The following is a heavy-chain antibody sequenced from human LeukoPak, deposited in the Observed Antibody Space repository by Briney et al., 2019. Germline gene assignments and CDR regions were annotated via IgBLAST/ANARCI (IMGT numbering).Heavy chain of an antibody. CDR3: AKVANYYGSGSYGGEDDY. D-gene: IGHD3-10*01. Sequence: GGSLRLSCAASGFTFSSYGMHWVRQAPGKGLEWVAVIWYDGSNKYYADSVKGRFTISRDNFKNTLYLQMNSLRAEDTAVYYCAKVANYYGSGSYGGEDDYWGQGTLVTVSS. CDR1: GFTFSSYG. CDR2: IWYDGSNK. V-gene: IGHV3-33*06. J-gene: IGHJ4*02.